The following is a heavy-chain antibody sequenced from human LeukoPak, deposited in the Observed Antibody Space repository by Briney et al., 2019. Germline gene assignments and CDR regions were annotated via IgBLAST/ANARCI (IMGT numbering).Heavy chain of an antibody. CDR3: ARSRARIDYYGSGSTSWVIDY. J-gene: IGHJ4*02. CDR2: IYTSGST. Sequence: PSQTLSLTCTVSGGSISSGSYYWSWIRQPAGKGLEWIGRIYTSGSTNYNPSLKSRVTISVDTSKNQFSLKLSSVTAADTAVYYCARSRARIDYYGSGSTSWVIDYWGQGTLVTVSS. V-gene: IGHV4-61*02. CDR1: GGSISSGSYY. D-gene: IGHD3-10*01.